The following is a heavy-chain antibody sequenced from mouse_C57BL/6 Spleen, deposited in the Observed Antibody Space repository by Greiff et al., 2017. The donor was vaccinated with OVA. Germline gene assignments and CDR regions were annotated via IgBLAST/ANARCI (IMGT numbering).Heavy chain of an antibody. J-gene: IGHJ3*01. CDR2: ISSGGDYI. V-gene: IGHV5-9-1*02. D-gene: IGHD2-4*01. Sequence: VQLKESGEGLVKPGGSLKLSCAASGFTFSSYAMSWVRQTPEKRLEWVAYISSGGDYIYYADTVKGRFTISRDNARNTLYLQMSSLKSEDTAMYYCTRDDYGWFAYWGQGTLVTVSA. CDR1: GFTFSSYA. CDR3: TRDDYGWFAY.